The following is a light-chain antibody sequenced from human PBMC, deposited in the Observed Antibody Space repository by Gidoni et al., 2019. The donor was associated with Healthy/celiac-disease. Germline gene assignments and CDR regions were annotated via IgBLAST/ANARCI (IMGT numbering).Light chain of an antibody. J-gene: IGKJ1*01. CDR2: AAS. V-gene: IGKV1-39*01. Sequence: DIQMTQSPSSLSASVGDRVTITCRASQSISSYLNWYQQKPGKAPKLLIYAASSLQSGVPSRFSGSGSGTDFTLTISSLQPEDFATYYCQQSYSTPDTFXXXTKVEIK. CDR1: QSISSY. CDR3: QQSYSTPDT.